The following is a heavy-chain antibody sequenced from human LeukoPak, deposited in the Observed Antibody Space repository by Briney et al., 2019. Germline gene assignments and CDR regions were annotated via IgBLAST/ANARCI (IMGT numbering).Heavy chain of an antibody. D-gene: IGHD1-1*01. CDR3: AKDPPSNWNGGY. CDR2: IGTTSGNT. J-gene: IGHJ4*02. V-gene: IGHV3-23*01. Sequence: GGSLRLSCAASGFTFTNYAMSWVRQAPGKGLEWVSTIGTTSGNTFYADSAKGRFTISSDNSKNTLYLHMNSLRAEDTAVYYCAKDPPSNWNGGYWGQGTLVTVSS. CDR1: GFTFTNYA.